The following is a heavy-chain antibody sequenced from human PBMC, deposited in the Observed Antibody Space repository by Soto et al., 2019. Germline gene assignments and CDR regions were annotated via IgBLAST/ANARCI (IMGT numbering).Heavy chain of an antibody. Sequence: QVQLVQSGAEVKKPGASVKVSCKASGYTFTSYGISWVRQAPGQGLEWMGWISAYNGNTNYAQKLQGRVTMTSDTARSTAYMELRSLRSDDTAVYYCARVSPAYDGSGSYYIDYWGQGTLVTVSS. CDR2: ISAYNGNT. J-gene: IGHJ4*02. CDR1: GYTFTSYG. V-gene: IGHV1-18*01. D-gene: IGHD3-10*01. CDR3: ARVSPAYDGSGSYYIDY.